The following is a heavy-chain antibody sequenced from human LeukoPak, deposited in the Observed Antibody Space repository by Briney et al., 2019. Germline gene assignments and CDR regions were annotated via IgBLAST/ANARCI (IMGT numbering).Heavy chain of an antibody. CDR1: GFTFSSYE. Sequence: PGETLRLSCAASGFTFSSYEMNWVRQAPGKGLEWVSYISSSGSTIYYADSVKGRFTISRDNAKNSLYLQMNSLRAEDAAVYYCARRPRYYYGSGSYWYYYYYYMDVWGKGTTVTISS. CDR2: ISSSGSTI. V-gene: IGHV3-48*03. J-gene: IGHJ6*03. CDR3: ARRPRYYYGSGSYWYYYYYYMDV. D-gene: IGHD3-10*01.